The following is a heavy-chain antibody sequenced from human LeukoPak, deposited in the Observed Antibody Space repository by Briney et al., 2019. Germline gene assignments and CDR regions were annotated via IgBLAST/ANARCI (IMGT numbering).Heavy chain of an antibody. CDR3: AKSGHNSAWYEND. V-gene: IGHV3-11*03. CDR2: ISGDSTFT. J-gene: IGHJ4*02. CDR1: GFTFNTYA. Sequence: GGSLRLSCAASGFTFNTYAMSWVRQAPGKGLEWISYISGDSTFTNYADSVKGRFTISRDNAKNSLYLQMNSLRAEDTAVYYCAKSGHNSAWYENDWGQGALVTVSS. D-gene: IGHD6-19*01.